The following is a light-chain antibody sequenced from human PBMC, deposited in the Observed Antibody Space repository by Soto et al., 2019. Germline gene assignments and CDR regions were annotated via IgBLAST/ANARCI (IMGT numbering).Light chain of an antibody. CDR3: MQSTQLPPT. CDR2: EVS. V-gene: IGKV2D-29*02. Sequence: DVVLNQSPLYLSVTPGQPASISCKSSQSLLHITGETLLFWYLQKPGQSPQLLIYEVSTRVSGVPDRFSGSGSGTDFTLEISRVETDDVGIYYCMQSTQLPPTFGQRTRPEI. J-gene: IGKJ5*01. CDR1: QSLLHITGETL.